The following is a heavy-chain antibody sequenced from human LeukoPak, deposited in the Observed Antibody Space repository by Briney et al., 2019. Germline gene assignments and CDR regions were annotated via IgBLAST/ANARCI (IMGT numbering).Heavy chain of an antibody. V-gene: IGHV1-69*13. CDR1: GDTFSSYA. J-gene: IGHJ5*02. CDR2: IIPIFGTA. CDR3: ARVRDIVVVPAAMSAFDP. D-gene: IGHD2-2*01. Sequence: ASVTVSSTASGDTFSSYAISWVRQAPGQGLEWMGGIIPIFGTANYAQKFQGRVTITADESTSTAYMELSSLRSEDTAVYYCARVRDIVVVPAAMSAFDPWGQGTLVTVSS.